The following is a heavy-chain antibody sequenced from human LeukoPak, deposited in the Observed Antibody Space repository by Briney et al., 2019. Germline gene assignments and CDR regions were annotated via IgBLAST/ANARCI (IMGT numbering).Heavy chain of an antibody. CDR3: ARDGCGGSCFHYYYYYMDV. CDR2: INHSGST. CDR1: GGSFSGYY. J-gene: IGHJ6*03. Sequence: SETLSLTCAVYGGSFSGYYWSWIRQPPGKGLEWIGEINHSGSTNYNPSLNSRVTISIDTSKNQFSLKLSSVTAADTAVYYCARDGCGGSCFHYYYYYMDVWGKGTTVTISS. D-gene: IGHD2-15*01. V-gene: IGHV4-34*01.